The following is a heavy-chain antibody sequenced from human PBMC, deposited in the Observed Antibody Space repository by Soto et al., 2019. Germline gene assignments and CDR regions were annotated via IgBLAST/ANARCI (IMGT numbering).Heavy chain of an antibody. J-gene: IGHJ3*02. V-gene: IGHV2-5*02. CDR1: GFSLSTSGWG. Sequence: QSTLKESGPTLVKPTQTLTLTCTFSGFSLSTSGWGVGWIRQPPGKALEWLALIYWDDDKRYSTSLKSRLTTTKDTSKNQVVLAMTNMDPVDTATYYCGHSSSRNGNKRSFDIWGQGSMVTVSS. D-gene: IGHD1-1*01. CDR3: GHSSSRNGNKRSFDI. CDR2: IYWDDDK.